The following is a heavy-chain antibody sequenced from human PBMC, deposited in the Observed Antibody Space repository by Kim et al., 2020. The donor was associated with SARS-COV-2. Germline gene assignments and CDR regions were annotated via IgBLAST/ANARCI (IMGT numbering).Heavy chain of an antibody. Sequence: GGSLRLSCAASGFSFNNYAMSWVRQAPGKGLEWVSGIRDSGGSREYADSVKGRFSISRDNSKNTLYLQMDSLRAEDTAVYYCAKVTSGSSGWFEYFQYWGQGTLVTVPS. V-gene: IGHV3-23*01. CDR1: GFSFNNYA. D-gene: IGHD6-19*01. CDR2: IRDSGGSR. CDR3: AKVTSGSSGWFEYFQY. J-gene: IGHJ1*01.